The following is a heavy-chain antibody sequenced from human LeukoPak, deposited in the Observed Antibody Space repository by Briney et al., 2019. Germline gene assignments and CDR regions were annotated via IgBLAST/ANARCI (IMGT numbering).Heavy chain of an antibody. CDR1: RFTFSSHW. J-gene: IGHJ4*02. CDR2: INQGGSEK. CDR3: ARDPNHSCTGTSCDF. V-gene: IGHV3-7*05. Sequence: GGSLRLSCAASRFTFSSHWMSWPRQAPGKGLEWVAHINQGGSEKYYVDSVKGRFTISRDNAKSSLFLQMNSLRAEDTAVYYCARDPNHSCTGTSCDFCGQGTLVSVSS. D-gene: IGHD2-2*01.